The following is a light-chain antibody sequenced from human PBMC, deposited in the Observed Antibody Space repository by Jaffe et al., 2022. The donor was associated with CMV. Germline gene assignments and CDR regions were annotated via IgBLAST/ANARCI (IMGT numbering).Light chain of an antibody. V-gene: IGLV1-44*01. CDR1: SDNIGTNT. CDR2: SNN. CDR3: AVWDASLNGRV. Sequence: QSVLTQPPSASGTPGQRVTISCSGSSDNIGTNTVDWYLHLPGTAPKLLFYSNNQRSSGVPDRFSASKSGTSASLAISGLQSEDEADYYCAVWDASLNGRVFGGGTKLTVL. J-gene: IGLJ3*02.